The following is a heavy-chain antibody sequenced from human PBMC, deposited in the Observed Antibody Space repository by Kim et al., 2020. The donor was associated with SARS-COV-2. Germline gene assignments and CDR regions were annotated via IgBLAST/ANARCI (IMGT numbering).Heavy chain of an antibody. D-gene: IGHD6-13*01. V-gene: IGHV3-53*01. CDR1: GFTVSRNY. CDR2: IYTGGST. Sequence: GGSLRLSCTASGFTVSRNYMSWVRQAPGKGLEWVSVIYTGGSTYYADSVKGRFIISRDNSKNMLYLQLNSLRAEDTAMYYCARGLVGSSGGYGMDVWGQGTTVTVSS. J-gene: IGHJ6*02. CDR3: ARGLVGSSGGYGMDV.